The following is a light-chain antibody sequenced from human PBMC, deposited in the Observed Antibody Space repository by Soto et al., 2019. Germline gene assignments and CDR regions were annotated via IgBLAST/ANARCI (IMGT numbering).Light chain of an antibody. V-gene: IGKV1-8*01. CDR1: QGISSY. CDR2: AAS. Sequence: AIRMAQSPSSFSASTGDRVTITCRASQGISSYLAWYQQKPGKAPKLLIYAASTLQSGVPSRFSGSGSGTDFTLTIRSLQPEDFATYYCQHSSSLPITSGQGTRLEIK. CDR3: QHSSSLPIT. J-gene: IGKJ5*01.